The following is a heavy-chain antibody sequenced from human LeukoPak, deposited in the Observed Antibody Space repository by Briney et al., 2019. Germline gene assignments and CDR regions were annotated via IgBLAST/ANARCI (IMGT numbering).Heavy chain of an antibody. D-gene: IGHD6-13*01. Sequence: PAGSLRFSCSASGFTFSGYAMQWLRQAPGKGLKYVSAISSSGGSTYYADYVKGRFTISRDNSKNTLDLQMSSLRAEDTAVYYCVKDRSSWLGDYLDYWGQGSLATVSS. V-gene: IGHV3-64D*06. J-gene: IGHJ4*02. CDR2: ISSSGGST. CDR3: VKDRSSWLGDYLDY. CDR1: GFTFSGYA.